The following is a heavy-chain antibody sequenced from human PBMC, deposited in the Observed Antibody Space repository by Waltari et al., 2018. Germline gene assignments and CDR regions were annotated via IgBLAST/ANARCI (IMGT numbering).Heavy chain of an antibody. CDR3: AKGGIGELGALVC. D-gene: IGHD6-13*01. Sequence: EVQLLESGGGLVQPGGSLRLSCAASGYTFSNYAMTWVRQAPGKGWEWVSSIIGSGGTTYYAGSVKGRFTISRDNSQNTLYLQMNSLRVEDTAVYYCAKGGIGELGALVCWGQGTLVTVSS. CDR1: GYTFSNYA. CDR2: IIGSGGTT. V-gene: IGHV3-23*01. J-gene: IGHJ4*02.